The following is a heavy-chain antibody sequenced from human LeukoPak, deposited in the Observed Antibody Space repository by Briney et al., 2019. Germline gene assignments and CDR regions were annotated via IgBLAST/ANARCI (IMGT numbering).Heavy chain of an antibody. CDR2: ISAYNGNT. CDR1: GYTFTSYG. CDR3: VRTRVLMDNYYYYMDV. D-gene: IGHD3-16*01. Sequence: GASVKVSCKASGYTFTSYGISWVRQAPGQGLEWMGWISAYNGNTNYAQKLQGRVTMTTDESTSTVYMELSSLRSEDTAVYYCVRTRVLMDNYYYYMDVWGRGTTVTVSS. V-gene: IGHV1-18*01. J-gene: IGHJ6*03.